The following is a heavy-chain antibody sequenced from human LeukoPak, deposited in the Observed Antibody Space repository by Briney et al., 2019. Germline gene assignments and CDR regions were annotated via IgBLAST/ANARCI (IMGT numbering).Heavy chain of an antibody. V-gene: IGHV4-39*01. Sequence: SETLSLTCTVSGASISGNDYYWAWVRRPPGKGLESIGSIFYVGSTFYNPSLKSRVTMSVDLSRNQFSLKMTSLTAADTAVYFCARQRVPTGSFYLSAFDVWGRGTAVTVSS. CDR1: GASISGNDYY. CDR2: IFYVGST. CDR3: ARQRVPTGSFYLSAFDV. D-gene: IGHD1-26*01. J-gene: IGHJ3*01.